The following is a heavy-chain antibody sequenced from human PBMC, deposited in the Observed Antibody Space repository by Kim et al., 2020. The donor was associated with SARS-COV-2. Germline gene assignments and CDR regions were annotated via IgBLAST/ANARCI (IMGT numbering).Heavy chain of an antibody. CDR3: ARRCIAAAGRAIVWNNWFDP. CDR2: IYPGDSDT. V-gene: IGHV5-51*01. J-gene: IGHJ5*02. Sequence: GESLKISCKGSGYSFTSYWIGWVRQMPGKGLEWMGIIYPGDSDTRYSPSFQGQVTISADKSISTAYLQWSSLKASDTAMYYCARRCIAAAGRAIVWNNWFDPWGQGTLVTVSS. D-gene: IGHD6-13*01. CDR1: GYSFTSYW.